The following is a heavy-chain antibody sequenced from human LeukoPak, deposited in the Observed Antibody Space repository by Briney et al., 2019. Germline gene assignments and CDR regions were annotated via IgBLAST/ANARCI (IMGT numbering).Heavy chain of an antibody. CDR3: ARATAMALDY. Sequence: SETLSLTCTVSGVSVSSGSYYWSWIRQPPGKGLEWIGYIYHSGSTYYNPSLKSRVAISVDRSKNQFSLKLSSVTAADTAVYYCARATAMALDYWGQGTLVTVSS. CDR1: GVSVSSGSYY. V-gene: IGHV4-30-2*01. CDR2: IYHSGST. D-gene: IGHD5-18*01. J-gene: IGHJ4*02.